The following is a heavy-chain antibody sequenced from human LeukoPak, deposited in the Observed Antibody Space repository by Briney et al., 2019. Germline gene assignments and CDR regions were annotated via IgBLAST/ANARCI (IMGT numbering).Heavy chain of an antibody. CDR3: ARESPSRYFDY. Sequence: GASVKVSCKASGYTFTSYDINWVRQATGQGLEWMGWMNPNSGKTGYAQKLQGRVTITRNTSTSTAYMELSSLRSEDTAVYYCARESPSRYFDYWGQGTRVPVSS. J-gene: IGHJ4*02. CDR2: MNPNSGKT. V-gene: IGHV1-8*03. CDR1: GYTFTSYD.